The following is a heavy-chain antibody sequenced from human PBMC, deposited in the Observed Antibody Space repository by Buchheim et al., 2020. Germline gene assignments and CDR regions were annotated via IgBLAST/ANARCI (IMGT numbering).Heavy chain of an antibody. V-gene: IGHV3-30*18. CDR3: AKDGRVDWSGYLDY. Sequence: QVQLVESGGGVVQPGRSLRLSCAASGFTFSSYGMHWVRQAPGKGLEWVAVISYDGSNKYYADSVKGRFTISRDNSKNTLYLQMNSLRAEDTAVYYCAKDGRVDWSGYLDYWGQGTL. J-gene: IGHJ4*02. D-gene: IGHD3-3*01. CDR1: GFTFSSYG. CDR2: ISYDGSNK.